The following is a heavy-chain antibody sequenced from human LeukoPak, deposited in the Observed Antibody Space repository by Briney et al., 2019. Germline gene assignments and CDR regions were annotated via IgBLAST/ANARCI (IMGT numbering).Heavy chain of an antibody. V-gene: IGHV3-23*01. D-gene: IGHD4-23*01. J-gene: IGHJ4*02. Sequence: PGGSLRLSCAASGFTFSSYAMSWVRQAPGKGLEWVSAISGSDGSTYYADSVKGRFTISRDNSKNTLYLQMNSLRAEDTAVYYCAKHPNYGGNTPSDYWGQGTLVTVSS. CDR3: AKHPNYGGNTPSDY. CDR1: GFTFSSYA. CDR2: ISGSDGST.